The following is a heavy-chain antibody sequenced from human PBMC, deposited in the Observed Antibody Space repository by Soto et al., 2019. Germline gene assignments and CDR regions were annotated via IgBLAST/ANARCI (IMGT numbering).Heavy chain of an antibody. J-gene: IGHJ4*02. Sequence: SETLSLTCTVSGGSISSYYWSWIRQPPGKGLEWIGYIYYSGSTNYNPSLKSRVTISVDTSKNQFSLKLSSVTAADTAVYYCARVVGYCSSTSCSKTVDYWGQGTLVTVS. CDR3: ARVVGYCSSTSCSKTVDY. D-gene: IGHD2-2*03. CDR2: IYYSGST. V-gene: IGHV4-59*01. CDR1: GGSISSYY.